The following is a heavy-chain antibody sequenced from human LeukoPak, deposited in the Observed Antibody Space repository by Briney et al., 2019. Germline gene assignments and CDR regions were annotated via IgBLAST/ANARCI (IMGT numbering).Heavy chain of an antibody. V-gene: IGHV1-2*02. CDR1: GYTFTGYY. CDR3: ARYFDWDDAFDI. J-gene: IGHJ3*02. D-gene: IGHD3-9*01. Sequence: ASVKVSCKASGYTFTGYYMHWVRQAPEQGLEWMGWINPNSGGTNYAQKFQGRVTMTRDTSISTAYMELSRLRSDDTAVYYCARYFDWDDAFDIWGQGTMVTVSS. CDR2: INPNSGGT.